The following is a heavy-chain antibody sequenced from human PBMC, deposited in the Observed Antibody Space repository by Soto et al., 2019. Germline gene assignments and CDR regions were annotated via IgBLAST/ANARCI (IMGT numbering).Heavy chain of an antibody. V-gene: IGHV1-18*04. J-gene: IGHJ4*02. CDR3: ARDHRYSSSFFDY. CDR2: ISAYNGNT. Sequence: GASVKVSCKASGYAFTDYGISWVRQAPGQGLEWIGWISAYNGNTNYAQKFQGRVTVTTDTSTTTAYMEVRNLRSDDTAVYYCARDHRYSSSFFDYWSQGILVTVSS. D-gene: IGHD6-6*01. CDR1: GYAFTDYG.